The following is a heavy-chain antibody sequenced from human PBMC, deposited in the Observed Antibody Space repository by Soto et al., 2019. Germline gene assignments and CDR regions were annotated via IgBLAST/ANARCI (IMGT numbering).Heavy chain of an antibody. V-gene: IGHV4-39*01. CDR3: ARVRGYYYGIDV. CDR2: IYYSGST. Sequence: SDTLALTCTVSGVSVISSIYYLCCIRQPPGKWLEWIGSIYYSGSTYYNPSLKSRVTISVDTSKNQFSMKLSSVTAAETAVYYCARVRGYYYGIDVWGRGNTVTVSS. CDR1: GVSVISSIYY. J-gene: IGHJ6*04.